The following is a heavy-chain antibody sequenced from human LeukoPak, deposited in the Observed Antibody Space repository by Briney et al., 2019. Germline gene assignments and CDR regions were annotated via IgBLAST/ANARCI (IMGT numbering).Heavy chain of an antibody. CDR2: INSDGSST. CDR1: GFTFSSYW. J-gene: IGHJ1*01. D-gene: IGHD6-13*01. Sequence: GGSLRLSCAASGFTFSSYWMHWVRQAPGKGLVWVSRINSDGSSTSYADSAKGRFTISRDNAKNTLYLQMNSLRAEDTAVYYCARDFYSIAAAGFEYFQHWGQGTLVTVSS. CDR3: ARDFYSIAAAGFEYFQH. V-gene: IGHV3-74*01.